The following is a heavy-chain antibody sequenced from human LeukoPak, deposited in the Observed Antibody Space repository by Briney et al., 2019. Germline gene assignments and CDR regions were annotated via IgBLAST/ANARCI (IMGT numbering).Heavy chain of an antibody. J-gene: IGHJ4*02. CDR1: GFTFSSYW. V-gene: IGHV3-7*03. CDR2: IKQDGSEK. Sequence: PGGSLRLSCAASGFTFSSYWMSWVRQAPGKGLEWVANIKQDGSEKYYVDSVKGRFTISRDNSKNTLYLQMNSLRAEDTAVYYCAKESLTMVRGVIIRGFDYWGQGTLVTVSS. CDR3: AKESLTMVRGVIIRGFDY. D-gene: IGHD3-10*01.